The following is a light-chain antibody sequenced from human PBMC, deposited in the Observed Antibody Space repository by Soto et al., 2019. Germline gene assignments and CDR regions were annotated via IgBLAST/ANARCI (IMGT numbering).Light chain of an antibody. CDR1: QSLLHSNGYNY. J-gene: IGKJ5*01. CDR2: LGS. CDR3: MQALHPPQT. Sequence: DIVMTQSPLSLAVSPGETATISCRSSQSLLHSNGYNYFDWYLQKPGQSPQLLIYLGSNRASGVPDRFSGSGSGTDFTLKISRVEAEDVGVYYCMQALHPPQTFGQGTRLEIK. V-gene: IGKV2-28*01.